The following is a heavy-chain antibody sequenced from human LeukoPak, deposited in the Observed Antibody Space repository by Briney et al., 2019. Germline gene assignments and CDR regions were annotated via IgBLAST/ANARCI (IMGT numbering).Heavy chain of an antibody. D-gene: IGHD3-22*01. J-gene: IGHJ6*03. CDR3: ARDGDDSSGYPPLNYYMDV. V-gene: IGHV3-7*01. CDR1: GFTFSSYS. Sequence: GGSLRLSCAASGFTFSSYSMSWVRQAPGKGLEWVANIKQDGSEKYYVDSVKGRFTISRDNAKNSLYLQMNSLRAEDTAVYYCARDGDDSSGYPPLNYYMDVWGKGTTVTVSS. CDR2: IKQDGSEK.